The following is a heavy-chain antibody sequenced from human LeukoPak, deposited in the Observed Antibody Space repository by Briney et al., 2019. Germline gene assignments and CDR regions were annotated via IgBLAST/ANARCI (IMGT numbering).Heavy chain of an antibody. D-gene: IGHD3-10*01. CDR3: AREWSGFGELPDY. V-gene: IGHV3-30*02. Sequence: GGSLRLSCAASGFTFSSYGMHWVRQAPGKGLEWVAFIRYDGSNKYHADSVKGRFTISRDNAKNTLYLQMNSLRVEDTAVYYCAREWSGFGELPDYWGQGTLVTVSS. CDR2: IRYDGSNK. J-gene: IGHJ4*02. CDR1: GFTFSSYG.